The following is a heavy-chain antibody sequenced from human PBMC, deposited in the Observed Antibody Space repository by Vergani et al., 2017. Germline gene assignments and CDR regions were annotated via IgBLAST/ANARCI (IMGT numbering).Heavy chain of an antibody. J-gene: IGHJ5*02. CDR1: GGSISSYY. Sequence: QVQLQESGPGLVKPSETLSLTCTVSGGSISSYYWSWIRQPPGKGLEWIGYIYYSGSTNYNPSLKSRVTISVDTSKNQFSLKLSSVTAADTAVYYCAREPGGWRFGEPPGNWFDPWGQGTLVTVSS. CDR2: IYYSGST. CDR3: AREPGGWRFGEPPGNWFDP. V-gene: IGHV4-59*12. D-gene: IGHD3-10*01.